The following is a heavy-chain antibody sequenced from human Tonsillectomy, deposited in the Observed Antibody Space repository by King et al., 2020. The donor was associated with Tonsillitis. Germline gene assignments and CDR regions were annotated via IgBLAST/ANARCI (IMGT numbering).Heavy chain of an antibody. CDR1: GGTFSGYA. CDR3: ARGKDGGGYVSPFDY. CDR2: IIPLVGAT. J-gene: IGHJ4*02. V-gene: IGHV1-69*18. D-gene: IGHD5-12*01. Sequence: VQLVESGAEVKKPGSSVKVSCKASGGTFSGYAISWVRQAPGQGLEWWGRIIPLVGATNYAQTFQGRVTITADESTSTAYMELSSLRSEDTAVYFWARGKDGGGYVSPFDYRGQGTLVTVSS.